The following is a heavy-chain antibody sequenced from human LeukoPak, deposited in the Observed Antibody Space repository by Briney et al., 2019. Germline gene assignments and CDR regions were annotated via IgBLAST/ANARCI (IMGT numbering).Heavy chain of an antibody. Sequence: GESLKISCQSSGHNFIYYWIAWVRQMPGRGLEWMGIIYPGDSDTRYSPSFQGQVTISADKSLSTAFLQLKSLKASDTAMYYCARQDGNSEFYFGSWGQGTLVTVSS. V-gene: IGHV5-51*01. CDR1: GHNFIYYW. CDR2: IYPGDSDT. J-gene: IGHJ4*02. D-gene: IGHD4-23*01. CDR3: ARQDGNSEFYFGS.